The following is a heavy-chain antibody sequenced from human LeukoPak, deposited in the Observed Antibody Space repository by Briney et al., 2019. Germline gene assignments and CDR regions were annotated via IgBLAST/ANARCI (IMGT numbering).Heavy chain of an antibody. CDR2: ISWDGGST. D-gene: IGHD6-13*01. CDR3: ARDPWGIASSRLFDY. J-gene: IGHJ4*02. CDR1: GFTFDDFA. V-gene: IGHV3-43D*03. Sequence: PGGSLRLSCAASGFTFDDFAMHWVRQAPGKGLEWVSLISWDGGSTYYTDSVKGRFTISRDNAKNSLYVQMNSLRAEDTALYYCARDPWGIASSRLFDYWGQGTLVTVSS.